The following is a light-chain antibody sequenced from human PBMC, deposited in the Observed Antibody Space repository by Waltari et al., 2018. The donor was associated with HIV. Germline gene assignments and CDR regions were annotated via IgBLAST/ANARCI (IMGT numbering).Light chain of an antibody. CDR2: DDS. Sequence: SYVLTQPPSVSVAPGKTARITCGGHNIGSKSVHWYQQKPGQAPVLVIYDDSDRPSGIPERFSGSKSGNTATLTISRVEAGDEADYYCQVWDSSSDHWVFGGGTKLTVL. J-gene: IGLJ3*02. CDR1: NIGSKS. V-gene: IGLV3-21*04. CDR3: QVWDSSSDHWV.